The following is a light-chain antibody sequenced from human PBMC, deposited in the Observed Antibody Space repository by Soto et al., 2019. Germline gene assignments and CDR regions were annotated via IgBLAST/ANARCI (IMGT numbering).Light chain of an antibody. CDR2: LNSDGSH. CDR3: QTWGTGIHV. CDR1: SGHSSYA. J-gene: IGLJ7*01. Sequence: QLVLTQSPSASASLGASVKLTCTLSSGHSSYAIAWHQQQPEKGPRYSMKLNSDGSHSKGDGIPDRFSGSSSGAERYLTISSLQSEDEADYYCQTWGTGIHVFGGGTQLTVL. V-gene: IGLV4-69*01.